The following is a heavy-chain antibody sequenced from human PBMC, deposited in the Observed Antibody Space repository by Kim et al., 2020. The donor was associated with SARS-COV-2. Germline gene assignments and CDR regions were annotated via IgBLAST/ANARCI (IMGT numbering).Heavy chain of an antibody. Sequence: KSRVTISVDTSKNQFSLKLSSVTAADTAVYYCARDEGYNWNDELYGMDVWGQGTTVTVSS. J-gene: IGHJ6*02. D-gene: IGHD1-1*01. V-gene: IGHV4-34*01. CDR3: ARDEGYNWNDELYGMDV.